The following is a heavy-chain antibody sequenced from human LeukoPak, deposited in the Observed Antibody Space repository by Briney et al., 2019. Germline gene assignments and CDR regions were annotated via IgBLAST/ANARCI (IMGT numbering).Heavy chain of an antibody. J-gene: IGHJ4*02. D-gene: IGHD3-10*01. V-gene: IGHV4-59*08. Sequence: SETLSLTCTISRGSISGFYWSWIRQPPGKGLEWNGYIYYSGSSNYNPSLKSRVTISVDTSKDQFSLKLSSVTAADTAVYYCARNRASGTPYFDYWGQGLLVTVSS. CDR3: ARNRASGTPYFDY. CDR2: IYYSGSS. CDR1: RGSISGFY.